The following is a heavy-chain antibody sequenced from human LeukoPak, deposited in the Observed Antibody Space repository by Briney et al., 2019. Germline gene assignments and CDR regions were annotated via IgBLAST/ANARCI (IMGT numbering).Heavy chain of an antibody. J-gene: IGHJ4*02. CDR1: GFTFSSYW. CDR2: MKQDGSDK. D-gene: IGHD6-13*01. V-gene: IGHV3-7*01. Sequence: GGSLRLSCAASGFTFSSYWMSWVRQAPGKGLEWVANMKQDGSDKYYVDSVKGRFTISRDNAKNSLYLQMNSLRAEDTAVYYCARDPLSSSSFDLWGQGTLVTVSS. CDR3: ARDPLSSSSFDL.